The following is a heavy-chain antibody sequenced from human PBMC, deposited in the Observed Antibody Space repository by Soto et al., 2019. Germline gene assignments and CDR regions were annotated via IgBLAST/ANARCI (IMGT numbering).Heavy chain of an antibody. Sequence: EVQLLESGGGLVQPGGSLSLSCAASGFTFSSYAMSWVRQAPGKGLEWVSAISGSGGSTYYSDSVKGRFTISRDKSKNTLYLKMNSLRAGDTAVYYCAKGRVWFGAGMDVWGNGTMVNV. J-gene: IGHJ6*04. CDR3: AKGRVWFGAGMDV. CDR1: GFTFSSYA. V-gene: IGHV3-23*01. D-gene: IGHD3-10*01. CDR2: ISGSGGST.